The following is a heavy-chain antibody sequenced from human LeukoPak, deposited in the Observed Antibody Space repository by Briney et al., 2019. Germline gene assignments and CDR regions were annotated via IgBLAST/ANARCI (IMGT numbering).Heavy chain of an antibody. V-gene: IGHV1-18*01. CDR3: ARDVGRSYDLDY. J-gene: IGHJ4*02. CDR2: ISAYNGNT. CDR1: GYTFTSYG. D-gene: IGHD3-16*01. Sequence: ASVKVSCKASGYTFTSYGISWVRQAPGQGLEWMGWISAYNGNTDYAQSLQGRVTMTIDTSTSTVYLELRSRRSDDTAVYYCARDVGRSYDLDYWGQGTLVTVSS.